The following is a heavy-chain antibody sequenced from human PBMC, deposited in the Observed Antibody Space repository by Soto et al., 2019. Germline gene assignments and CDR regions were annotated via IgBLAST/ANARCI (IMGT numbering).Heavy chain of an antibody. J-gene: IGHJ4*02. Sequence: EVQLVESGGGLVQPGGSLRLSCTVSGFSVSSNRLGWVRQAPAKGLEWASVISSGGNTDYADSVRGRFTISRHSSRNTVYLQMNCLRPQDTAVYCCARGQSDSNGWYHFDCWGRGPMVTVSS. CDR2: ISSGGNT. V-gene: IGHV3-53*04. CDR1: GFSVSSNR. D-gene: IGHD6-19*01. CDR3: ARGQSDSNGWYHFDC.